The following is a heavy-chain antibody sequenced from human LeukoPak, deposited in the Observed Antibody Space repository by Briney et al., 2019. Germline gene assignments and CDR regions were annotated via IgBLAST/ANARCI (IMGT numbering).Heavy chain of an antibody. D-gene: IGHD6-13*01. J-gene: IGHJ6*02. V-gene: IGHV3-21*01. CDR2: ISSSSSYI. Sequence: GGSLRLSCAASGFTFSSYAMSWVRQAPGKGLEWVSAISSSSSYIYYADSVKGRFTISRDNAKNSLYLQMNSLRAEDTAVYYCARDDQTGYSSSWYYYYYGMDVWGQGTTVTVSS. CDR1: GFTFSSYA. CDR3: ARDDQTGYSSSWYYYYYGMDV.